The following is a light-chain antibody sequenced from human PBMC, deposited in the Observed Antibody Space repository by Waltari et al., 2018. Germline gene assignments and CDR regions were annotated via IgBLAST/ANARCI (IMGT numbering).Light chain of an antibody. CDR2: DAS. V-gene: IGKV1-5*01. CDR1: LSISSS. J-gene: IGKJ1*01. CDR3: QHYSPYSWT. Sequence: DTQMTQSPSTLSASVGDRVTITCRASLSISSSLAWYQQKPGRAPRLLIYDASTLESGVPLRFSGSGSGTEFTLTISKLQPDDFATYFCQHYSPYSWTFGQGTKVEIK.